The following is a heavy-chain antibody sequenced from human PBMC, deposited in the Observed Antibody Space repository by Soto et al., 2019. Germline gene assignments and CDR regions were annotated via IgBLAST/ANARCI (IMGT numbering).Heavy chain of an antibody. J-gene: IGHJ4*02. Sequence: SGPTLVNPTQTLTLTCTFSGFSLSTSGVGVGWIRQPPGKALEWLALIYWNDDKRFSPSLKSRLTIAKDTSKNQVVLTMTNMKPVDTAIFYCAHRPNISVVPAPPFDYWGQGTLVTVSS. D-gene: IGHD2-2*01. CDR2: IYWNDDK. CDR1: GFSLSTSGVG. V-gene: IGHV2-5*01. CDR3: AHRPNISVVPAPPFDY.